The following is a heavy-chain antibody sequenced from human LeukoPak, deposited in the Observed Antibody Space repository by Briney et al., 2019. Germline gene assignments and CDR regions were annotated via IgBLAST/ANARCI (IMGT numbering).Heavy chain of an antibody. J-gene: IGHJ3*02. CDR1: GFTFSSYG. Sequence: GGSLRLSCAASGFTFSSYGMHWVRQAPGKGLEWVAFIRYDGSNKYYADSVKGRFTISRDNSKNTLYLQMNSLRAEDTAIYYCAKDPNGDYVGAFDSWGQGTMVTVSS. CDR3: AKDPNGDYVGAFDS. CDR2: IRYDGSNK. D-gene: IGHD4-17*01. V-gene: IGHV3-30*02.